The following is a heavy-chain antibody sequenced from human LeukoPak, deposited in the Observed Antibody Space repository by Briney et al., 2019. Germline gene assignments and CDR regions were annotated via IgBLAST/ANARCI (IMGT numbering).Heavy chain of an antibody. CDR1: GGSFSGYY. D-gene: IGHD2-2*01. J-gene: IGHJ3*02. CDR2: INHSGST. CDR3: ASLWPYQLSAFDI. Sequence: SETLSPTCAVYGGSFSGYYWSWIRQPPGKGLEWIGEINHSGSTNYNPSLKSRVTISVDTSKNQFSLKLSSVTAADTAVYYCASLWPYQLSAFDIWGQGTMVTVSS. V-gene: IGHV4-34*01.